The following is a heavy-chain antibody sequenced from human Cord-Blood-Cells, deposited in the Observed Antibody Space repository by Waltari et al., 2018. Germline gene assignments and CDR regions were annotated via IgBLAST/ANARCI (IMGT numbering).Heavy chain of an antibody. CDR3: ARQNIEYSSSFVDY. Sequence: QLQLQESGPGLVKPSETLSLTCTVSGGSISSSSYYWGWIRQPPGKGLEWIGSIYYSGGTYYNPALQSRVTIAVDTSKNQFSLKLSSVTAADTAVYYCARQNIEYSSSFVDYWGQGTLVTVSS. CDR1: GGSISSSSYY. V-gene: IGHV4-39*01. J-gene: IGHJ4*02. D-gene: IGHD6-6*01. CDR2: IYYSGGT.